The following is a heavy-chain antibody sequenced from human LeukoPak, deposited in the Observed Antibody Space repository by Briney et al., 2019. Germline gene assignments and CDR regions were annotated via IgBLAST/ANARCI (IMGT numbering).Heavy chain of an antibody. CDR2: IYTSGST. Sequence: SETLSLTCTVSGGSISSYYWSWIRQPPGKGLEWIGYIYTSGSTNYNPSLKSRFTISVDTSKNQFSLKLSSVTAADTVVYYCARSNVWDFDYWGQGTLVTVSS. D-gene: IGHD3-16*01. J-gene: IGHJ4*02. V-gene: IGHV4-4*09. CDR1: GGSISSYY. CDR3: ARSNVWDFDY.